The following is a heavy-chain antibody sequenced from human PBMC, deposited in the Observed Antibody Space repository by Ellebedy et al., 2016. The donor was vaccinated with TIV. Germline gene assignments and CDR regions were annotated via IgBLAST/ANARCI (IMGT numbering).Heavy chain of an antibody. Sequence: MPSETLSLTCAISGDSVSNSRAARNWIRQSPSRGLEWLGRTYFMSKWYDDYAVSVKSRITINADTSKNQFFLQLSSVTPEDTAIYYCSKGFHFFDSWGQGILVTVSS. CDR2: TYFMSKWYD. V-gene: IGHV6-1*01. J-gene: IGHJ5*01. CDR1: GDSVSNSRAA. CDR3: SKGFHFFDS. D-gene: IGHD3-10*01.